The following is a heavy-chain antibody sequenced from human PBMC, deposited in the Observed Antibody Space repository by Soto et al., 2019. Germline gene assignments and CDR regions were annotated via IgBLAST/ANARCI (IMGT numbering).Heavy chain of an antibody. CDR3: ARDRQFYHFWSGYENEGPDGLDV. D-gene: IGHD3-3*02. J-gene: IGHJ6*02. CDR1: GGSFSGYF. V-gene: IGHV4-34*01. CDR2: ITHSGGT. Sequence: SETLSLTCAVSGGSFSGYFWTWIRQAPGKGLEWIGEITHSGGTNYNSSLKSRVMISVDTSKKQFSLILSSVTAADTAVYYCARDRQFYHFWSGYENEGPDGLDVWGQGTTVTVSS.